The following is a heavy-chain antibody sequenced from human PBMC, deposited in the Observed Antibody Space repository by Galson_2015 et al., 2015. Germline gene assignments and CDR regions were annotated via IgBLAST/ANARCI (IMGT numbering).Heavy chain of an antibody. CDR3: AKGGRGGPFDY. V-gene: IGHV3-23*01. D-gene: IGHD3-10*01. Sequence: SLRLSCATSGFTFSDYAMSWVRQAPGKGLEWVSGISSGGGNTYYADSVKGRFTISRDNSKNTLYLQMNSLGAEDTAIYYCAKGGRGGPFDYWGQGTLVTGSS. J-gene: IGHJ4*02. CDR2: ISSGGGNT. CDR1: GFTFSDYA.